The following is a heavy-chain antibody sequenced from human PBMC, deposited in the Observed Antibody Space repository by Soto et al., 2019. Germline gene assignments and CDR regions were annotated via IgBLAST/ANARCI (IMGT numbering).Heavy chain of an antibody. J-gene: IGHJ6*02. D-gene: IGHD3-22*01. V-gene: IGHV3-23*01. CDR3: SRVNGYYYYGMDC. CDR1: GFTFGSYA. Sequence: PGGSLRLSCAASGFTFGSYAMTWVRQAPGKGLEWVSDISSSGDSIYYTDSVKGRFTISRDNAKNTLYLQMNSLRAEDTAVYYCSRVNGYYYYGMDCWGQGTTVTVSS. CDR2: ISSSGDSI.